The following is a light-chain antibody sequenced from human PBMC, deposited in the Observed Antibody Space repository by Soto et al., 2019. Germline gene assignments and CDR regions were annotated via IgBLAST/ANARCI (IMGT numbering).Light chain of an antibody. CDR1: QDISRW. CDR3: QQASSFPPT. J-gene: IGKJ5*01. CDR2: AAS. Sequence: DIQMTQSPSSVSASVGDIVTITCRASQDISRWLAGYQQKPGKAPKIMIYAASSLQGGVPSRFSGSGSGTEFTLTISSLQPEDFATYYCQQASSFPPTFGQGTRLDIK. V-gene: IGKV1-12*01.